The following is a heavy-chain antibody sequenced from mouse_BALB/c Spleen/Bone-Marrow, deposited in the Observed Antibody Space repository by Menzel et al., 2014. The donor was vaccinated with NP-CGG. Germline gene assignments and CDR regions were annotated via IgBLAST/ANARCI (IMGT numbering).Heavy chain of an antibody. CDR3: ARRGDGYYLDY. V-gene: IGHV2-9*02. Sequence: VQLQQSGPGLGAPSQRLSITCTVSGFSLTSYGVHWVRQPLGKGLEWLGVIWAGGSTNYNSALMSRLSISKDNSKSQVFLKMNSLQTDDTAMYYCARRGDGYYLDYWGQGTTLTVSS. CDR1: GFSLTSYG. D-gene: IGHD2-3*01. CDR2: IWAGGST. J-gene: IGHJ2*01.